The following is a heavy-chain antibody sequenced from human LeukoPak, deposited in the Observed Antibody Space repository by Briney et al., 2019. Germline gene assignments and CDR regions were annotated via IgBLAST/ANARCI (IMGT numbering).Heavy chain of an antibody. Sequence: SVKVSCKASGGTFSSYAISWVRQAPGQGLEWMGRIIPILGIANYAQKFQGRVTITADKSTSTAYMELSSLRSEDTAVYYCARDVRRAVAGTSHFDYWGQGTLVTVSS. D-gene: IGHD6-19*01. CDR3: ARDVRRAVAGTSHFDY. CDR2: IIPILGIA. CDR1: GGTFSSYA. V-gene: IGHV1-69*04. J-gene: IGHJ4*02.